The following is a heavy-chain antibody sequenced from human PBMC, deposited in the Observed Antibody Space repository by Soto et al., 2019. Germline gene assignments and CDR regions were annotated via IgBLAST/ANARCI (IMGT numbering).Heavy chain of an antibody. D-gene: IGHD1-26*01. J-gene: IGHJ4*02. Sequence: EVQLVESGGGFVQPGGSLRLSCAASGFTFSNYNLNWVRQAPGRGLEWLSYISSSSSTTSYGDSVKGRFTISRDNTKNSLDLQMNSLRGEDTAVYYCARESWVGIVGLDYWGQGTLVTVSS. CDR3: ARESWVGIVGLDY. V-gene: IGHV3-48*01. CDR1: GFTFSNYN. CDR2: ISSSSSTT.